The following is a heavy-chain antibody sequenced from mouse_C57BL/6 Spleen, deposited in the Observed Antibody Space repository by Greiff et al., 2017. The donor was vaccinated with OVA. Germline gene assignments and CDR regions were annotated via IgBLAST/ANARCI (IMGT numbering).Heavy chain of an antibody. CDR1: GYSITSGYY. CDR2: ISYDGSN. Sequence: VQLQQSGPGLVKPSQSLSLTCSVTGYSITSGYYWNWIRQFPGNKLEWMGYISYDGSNNYNPSLKNRISITRDTSKNQFFLKLNSVTTEDTATYYCARDLATMVTTGYYFDYWGQGTTLTVSS. J-gene: IGHJ2*01. V-gene: IGHV3-6*01. D-gene: IGHD2-2*01. CDR3: ARDLATMVTTGYYFDY.